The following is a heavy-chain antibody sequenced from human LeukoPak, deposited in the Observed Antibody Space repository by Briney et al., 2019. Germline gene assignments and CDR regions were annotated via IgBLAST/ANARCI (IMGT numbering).Heavy chain of an antibody. J-gene: IGHJ4*02. V-gene: IGHV4-59*05. D-gene: IGHD1-1*01. CDR1: GGSISSYY. CDR3: ARRAYSAAYWKHFDY. Sequence: SETLSLTCTVSGGSISSYYWSWIRQPPGKGLEWIGSIYYHENTYYNSSLKSRVTISVDTSKNQFSLKLNSVTAADTAVYFCARRAYSAAYWKHFDYWGQGTLVTVSS. CDR2: IYYHENT.